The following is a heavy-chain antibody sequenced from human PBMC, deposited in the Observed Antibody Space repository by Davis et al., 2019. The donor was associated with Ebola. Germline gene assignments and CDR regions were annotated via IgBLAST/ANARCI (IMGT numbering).Heavy chain of an antibody. CDR1: GYTFTGFY. CDR2: INPNSGGT. D-gene: IGHD4-17*01. J-gene: IGHJ4*02. Sequence: ASVKVSCKASGYTFTGFYMHWVRQAPGQGLEWVGWINPNSGGTNYAQKFQGRVTMTRDTSISTAYMELSRLRSDDTAVYYCARIDTVTGHGYWGQGTLVTVSS. V-gene: IGHV1-2*02. CDR3: ARIDTVTGHGY.